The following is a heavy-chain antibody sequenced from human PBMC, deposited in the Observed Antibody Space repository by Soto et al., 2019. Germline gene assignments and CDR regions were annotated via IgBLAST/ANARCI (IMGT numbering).Heavy chain of an antibody. CDR2: TRNKANSYTT. J-gene: IGHJ4*02. CDR1: GFSFSDHF. D-gene: IGHD1-26*01. Sequence: PGGSMRLSCVASGFSFSDHFMDWVRQAPGEGLQWVGRTRNKANSYTTEYAASVKGRFTVSRDDSKNSVYLQMNSLKTEDTAVYYCARDKLGGGFDYWGQGTLVTVSS. V-gene: IGHV3-72*01. CDR3: ARDKLGGGFDY.